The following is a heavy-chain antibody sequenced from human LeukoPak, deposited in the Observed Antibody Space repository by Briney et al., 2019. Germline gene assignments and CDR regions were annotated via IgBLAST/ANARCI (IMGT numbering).Heavy chain of an antibody. CDR3: AKDRLLYYYDSSGDIIFDY. J-gene: IGHJ4*02. CDR2: ISGSGGRT. CDR1: GFTFSSYA. V-gene: IGHV3-23*01. D-gene: IGHD3-22*01. Sequence: GGSLRLSCAASGFTFSSYAMSWVRQAPGKGLEWVSAISGSGGRTYYADSVKGRFTISRDNSKNTLYLQMNSLRAEDTAVYYCAKDRLLYYYDSSGDIIFDYWGQGTLVTVSS.